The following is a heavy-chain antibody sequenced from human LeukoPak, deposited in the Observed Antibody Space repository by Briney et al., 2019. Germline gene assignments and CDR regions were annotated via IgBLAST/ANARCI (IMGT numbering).Heavy chain of an antibody. Sequence: GASVTVSCTASGGTFSSYAISWVRRAPGQGLEWMGRIIPIFGIANYAQKFQGRVTITADKSTSTAYMELSSLRSEDTAVYYCARDEIVVVTATWDAFDIWGQGTMVTVSS. CDR2: IIPIFGIA. CDR3: ARDEIVVVTATWDAFDI. J-gene: IGHJ3*02. CDR1: GGTFSSYA. D-gene: IGHD2-21*02. V-gene: IGHV1-69*04.